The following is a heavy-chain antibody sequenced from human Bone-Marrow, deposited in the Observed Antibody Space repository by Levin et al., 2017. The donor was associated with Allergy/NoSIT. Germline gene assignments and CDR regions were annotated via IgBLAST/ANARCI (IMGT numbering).Heavy chain of an antibody. Sequence: ASVKVSCKASGGTFSSYAISWVRQAPGQGLEWMGGIIPIFGTANYAQKFQGRVTITADKSTSTAYMELSSLRSEDTAMYYCARGRQSMVQGVIMRGPEGTWGQGTLVTVSS. D-gene: IGHD3-10*01. V-gene: IGHV1-69*06. CDR1: GGTFSSYA. CDR2: IIPIFGTA. CDR3: ARGRQSMVQGVIMRGPEGT. J-gene: IGHJ5*02.